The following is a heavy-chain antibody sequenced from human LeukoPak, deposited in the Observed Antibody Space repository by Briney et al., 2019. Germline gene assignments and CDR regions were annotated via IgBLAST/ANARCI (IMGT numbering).Heavy chain of an antibody. CDR1: GGSIGSGGYS. D-gene: IGHD5-12*01. Sequence: TLSLTCAVSGGSIGSGGYSWTWIRQPPGKGLEWIGHMYHSGSTYYNPSLKSRVTISVDRSKNHFSLKLNSVNAADTAVYYCARVESGYSGYDWAFDIWGQGTMVTVSS. V-gene: IGHV4-30-2*01. CDR3: ARVESGYSGYDWAFDI. J-gene: IGHJ3*02. CDR2: MYHSGST.